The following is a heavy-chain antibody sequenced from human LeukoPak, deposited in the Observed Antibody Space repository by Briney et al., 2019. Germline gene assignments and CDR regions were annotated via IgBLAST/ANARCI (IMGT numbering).Heavy chain of an antibody. J-gene: IGHJ6*03. D-gene: IGHD2-2*01. Sequence: GGSLRLSCAASGFTVSSNYMSWVRQAPGKGLEWVSVIYSGGSTYYADSVKGRFTISRDNSKNTLYLQMNSLRAEDTAVYYCARDLPEGYCSSTSCYYYYYMDVWGKGTTVTVSS. CDR1: GFTVSSNY. CDR2: IYSGGST. CDR3: ARDLPEGYCSSTSCYYYYYMDV. V-gene: IGHV3-53*01.